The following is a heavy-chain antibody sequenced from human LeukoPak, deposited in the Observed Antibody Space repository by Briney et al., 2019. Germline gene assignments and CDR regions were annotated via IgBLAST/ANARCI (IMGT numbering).Heavy chain of an antibody. J-gene: IGHJ4*02. CDR3: ARQVLLAFDY. V-gene: IGHV4-39*01. D-gene: IGHD3-10*01. CDR2: VFYTGTT. Sequence: SETLSLTCSVSGDSISSTSYYWDWIREPPGKGLEWIGTVFYTGTTYYSPSLKSRVTISVDTSKNQSSLKLSSVTAADTAVYYCARQVLLAFDYWGQGALVTVSS. CDR1: GDSISSTSYY.